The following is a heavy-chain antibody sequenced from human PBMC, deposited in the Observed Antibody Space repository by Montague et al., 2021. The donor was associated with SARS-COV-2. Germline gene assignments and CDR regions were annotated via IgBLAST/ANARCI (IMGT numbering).Heavy chain of an antibody. CDR1: GGSISSSSYY. D-gene: IGHD5-12*01. Sequence: SETQSLTCTVSGGSISSSSYYWGWIRQPPGKGLEWIGSIYFSGSTSYNPSLKSRVTISVDTSKNQFSLKLSSVTAADTAVYCCARHASRGIVATPSGWFDPWGQGTLVTVSS. J-gene: IGHJ5*02. CDR3: ARHASRGIVATPSGWFDP. V-gene: IGHV4-39*01. CDR2: IYFSGST.